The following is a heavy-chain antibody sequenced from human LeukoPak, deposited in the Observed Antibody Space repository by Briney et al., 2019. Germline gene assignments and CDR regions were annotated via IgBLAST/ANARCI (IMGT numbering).Heavy chain of an antibody. CDR2: ISGSGGST. CDR3: AKEDGGGYYYYGMDV. Sequence: PGGSLRLSCAASGFTFSSYAMSWVRQAPGKGLEWVSAISGSGGSTYYADSVKGRFTISSNNSKNTLYLQMNSLRAEDTAVYYCAKEDGGGYYYYGMDVWGQGTTVTVSS. CDR1: GFTFSSYA. D-gene: IGHD3-10*01. J-gene: IGHJ6*02. V-gene: IGHV3-23*01.